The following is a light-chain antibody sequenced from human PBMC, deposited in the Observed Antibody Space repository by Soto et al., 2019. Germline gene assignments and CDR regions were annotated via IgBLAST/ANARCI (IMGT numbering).Light chain of an antibody. CDR1: QSVSNSY. Sequence: EIVLTQSPGTLSLSPGERATLSCRANQSVSNSYLAWYQQKPGQAPRLLIYGASSRATGIPDRFSGSGSGTDFALTISRLEPEDFAVYYCQQRSNWQRTFGQGTKVDIK. J-gene: IGKJ1*01. CDR3: QQRSNWQRT. CDR2: GAS. V-gene: IGKV3D-20*02.